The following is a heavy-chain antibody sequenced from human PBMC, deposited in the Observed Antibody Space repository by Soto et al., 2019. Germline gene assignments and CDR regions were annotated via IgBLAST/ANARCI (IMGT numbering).Heavy chain of an antibody. CDR1: GVSSSIGYDY. D-gene: IGHD4-17*01. J-gene: IGHJ6*02. V-gene: IGHV4-30-4*01. Sequence: LXLTCTVSGVSSSIGYDYWSWIRQPPGKGLEWIGYIYYSGSTYYNPSLKSRVTISVDTSKNQFSLKLSSVTAADTAVYYCARDGYGDYPSVYYYYGMDVWGQGTPVTVSS. CDR3: ARDGYGDYPSVYYYYGMDV. CDR2: IYYSGST.